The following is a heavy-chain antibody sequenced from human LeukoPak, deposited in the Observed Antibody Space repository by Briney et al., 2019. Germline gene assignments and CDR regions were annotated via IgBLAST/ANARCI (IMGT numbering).Heavy chain of an antibody. CDR2: ISSKGGST. J-gene: IGHJ4*02. Sequence: GESLRLSCSASGFTFSNYAIHWVRQAPGKGLEYVSGISSKGGSTYYADSVKGRFTISRDNSKNTLYLQMSSLTAEDTGVYYCVSQQSGYVCWGQGTLVTVSS. V-gene: IGHV3-64D*09. D-gene: IGHD5-12*01. CDR3: VSQQSGYVC. CDR1: GFTFSNYA.